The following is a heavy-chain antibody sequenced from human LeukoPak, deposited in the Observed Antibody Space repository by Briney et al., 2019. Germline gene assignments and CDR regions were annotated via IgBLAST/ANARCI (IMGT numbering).Heavy chain of an antibody. CDR1: GGSISSGSYY. Sequence: PSQTLSLTCTVSGGSISSGSYYWSWIRQPPGKGLEWIGYIYYSGSTNYKSSLKSRVTISVDTSKNQFSLKLSSVTAADTAVYYCARLTGYSSESWFDPWGQGTLVTVPS. CDR3: ARLTGYSSESWFDP. D-gene: IGHD3-9*01. J-gene: IGHJ5*02. CDR2: IYYSGST. V-gene: IGHV4-61*01.